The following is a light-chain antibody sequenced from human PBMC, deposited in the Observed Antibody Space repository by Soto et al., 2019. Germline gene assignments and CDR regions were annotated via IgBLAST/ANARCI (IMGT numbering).Light chain of an antibody. V-gene: IGKV3-20*01. CDR3: QQYGSSST. CDR1: QSVSSNY. J-gene: IGKJ5*01. Sequence: EIVVTPAPSTLSLSPGGRATLSFRASQSVSSNYLAWYQQKPGQAPRLLIYGASSRATGIPDRFSGSGSGTDFTLTISRLEPDDFAVYYCQQYGSSSTFGQGTRLEI. CDR2: GAS.